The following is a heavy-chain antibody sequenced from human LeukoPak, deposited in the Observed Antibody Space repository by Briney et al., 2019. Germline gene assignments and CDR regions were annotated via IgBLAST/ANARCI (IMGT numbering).Heavy chain of an antibody. V-gene: IGHV3-23*01. J-gene: IGHJ4*02. CDR2: ISAGGGGT. Sequence: GGSLRLSCAASGFTFSSYTMTWVRQAPGKGLDWVSTISAGGGGTFYADSVKGRFTISRDNSNNTLYLQMNSLRVEDTAVYYCARDQWGGDFDYWGQGTLVTVSS. CDR3: ARDQWGGDFDY. D-gene: IGHD1-26*01. CDR1: GFTFSSYT.